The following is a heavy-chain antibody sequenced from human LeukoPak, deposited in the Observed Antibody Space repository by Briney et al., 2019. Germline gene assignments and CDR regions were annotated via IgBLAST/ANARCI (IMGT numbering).Heavy chain of an antibody. CDR1: GDTFSDYG. J-gene: IGHJ3*02. CDR3: AKDTYYDSSGDRSRSFDI. Sequence: QAGGSLRLSCAASGDTFSDYGMHWVRQAPGQGLEWVADISYAGSNEHYEDSVKGRFTISRDNSKNTLYLQMNSLRAEDTAVYYCAKDTYYDSSGDRSRSFDIWGQGTMVTVSS. CDR2: ISYAGSNE. D-gene: IGHD3-22*01. V-gene: IGHV3-30*18.